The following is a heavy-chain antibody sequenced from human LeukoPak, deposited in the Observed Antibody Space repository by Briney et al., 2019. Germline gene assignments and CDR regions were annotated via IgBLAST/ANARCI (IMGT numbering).Heavy chain of an antibody. J-gene: IGHJ5*02. V-gene: IGHV4-39*07. CDR1: GGSISSSSYY. CDR2: IYYSGST. CDR3: ARDMGTLVQNWFDP. Sequence: SETLSLTCTVSGGSISSSSYYWGLIREPPGKGLELIGSIYYSGSTYYNPSLKSRVTISVDTSKNQFSLKLSSVTAADTAVYYCARDMGTLVQNWFDPWGQGTLVTVSS. D-gene: IGHD6-13*01.